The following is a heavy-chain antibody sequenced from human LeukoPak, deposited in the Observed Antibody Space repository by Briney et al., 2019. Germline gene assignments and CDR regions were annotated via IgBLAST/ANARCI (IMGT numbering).Heavy chain of an antibody. CDR3: ARPRSSSWYYFDY. Sequence: SETLSLTCAVYGGSFSGYYWSWIRQPPGKGLEWIGEINHSGSTNYNPSLKSRVAISVDTSKNQFSLKLSSVTAADTAVYYCARPRSSSWYYFDYWGQGTLVTVSS. D-gene: IGHD6-13*01. J-gene: IGHJ4*02. CDR2: INHSGST. CDR1: GGSFSGYY. V-gene: IGHV4-34*01.